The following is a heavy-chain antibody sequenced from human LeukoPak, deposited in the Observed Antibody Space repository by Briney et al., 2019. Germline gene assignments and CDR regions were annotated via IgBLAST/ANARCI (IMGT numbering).Heavy chain of an antibody. CDR1: GFTFSDYG. CDR3: VRASGSFDY. CDR2: IWSDGSNK. V-gene: IGHV3-33*01. J-gene: IGHJ4*02. D-gene: IGHD3-10*01. Sequence: GGSLRLSCAASGFTFSDYGIHWVRRAPGKELEWVAVIWSDGSNKYYADSVKGRFTISRDNSKKTLYLQMNSLRVEDTAVYYCVRASGSFDYWGQGTLVTVSS.